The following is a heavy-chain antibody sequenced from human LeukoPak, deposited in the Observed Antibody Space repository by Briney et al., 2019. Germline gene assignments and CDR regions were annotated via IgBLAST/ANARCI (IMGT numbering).Heavy chain of an antibody. CDR1: DGSFSESY. J-gene: IGHJ4*02. V-gene: IGHV4-34*01. CDR3: ARGQFWRGSEIRV. CDR2: INHSGST. D-gene: IGHD1-26*01. Sequence: SETLSLTCGVYDGSFSESYWTWIRQPPGKGLEWVAEINHSGSTNYNPSLKSRVTLSVDTSKSQFSLKVTSVTAADTAMYYCARGQFWRGSEIRVWGQGTLVTVSS.